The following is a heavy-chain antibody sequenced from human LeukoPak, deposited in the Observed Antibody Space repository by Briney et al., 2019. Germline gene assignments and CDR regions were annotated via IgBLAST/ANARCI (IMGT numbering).Heavy chain of an antibody. D-gene: IGHD6-19*01. Sequence: GRSLRLSCAASGFTFSSYGRHWVRQAPGKGLEWVAIISYDGSNKYYADSVKGRFTISRDNSKNTLYLQMNSLRAEDTAVYYCAKDHASGWTGFDYWGQGTLVTVSS. V-gene: IGHV3-30*18. CDR2: ISYDGSNK. CDR3: AKDHASGWTGFDY. J-gene: IGHJ4*02. CDR1: GFTFSSYG.